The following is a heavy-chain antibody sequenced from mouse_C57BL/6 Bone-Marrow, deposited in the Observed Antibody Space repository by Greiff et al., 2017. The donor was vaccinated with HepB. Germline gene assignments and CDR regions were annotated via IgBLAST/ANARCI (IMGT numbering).Heavy chain of an antibody. J-gene: IGHJ2*01. CDR1: GYTFTDYE. V-gene: IGHV1-15*01. CDR3: TRPGYYYFDY. Sequence: VQLQHSGAELVRPGASVTLSCKASGYTFTDYEMHWVKQTPVHGLEWIGAIDPETGGTAYNQKFKGKAILTADKSSSTAYMELRSLTSEDSAVYYCTRPGYYYFDYWGQGTTLTVSS. D-gene: IGHD2-3*01. CDR2: IDPETGGT.